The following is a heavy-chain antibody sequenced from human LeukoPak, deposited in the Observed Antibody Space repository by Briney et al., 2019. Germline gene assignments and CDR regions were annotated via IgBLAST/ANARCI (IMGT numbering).Heavy chain of an antibody. CDR1: GGTFSSYA. CDR3: ARGYSSSWYFDY. Sequence: SVKVSCKASGGTFSSYAISWVRQAPGQGLEWMGGIIPIFGTANYAQKFQGRVTITADESASTAYMELSSLRSEDTAVYYCARGYSSSWYFDYWGQGTLVTVSS. CDR2: IIPIFGTA. J-gene: IGHJ4*02. V-gene: IGHV1-69*13. D-gene: IGHD6-13*01.